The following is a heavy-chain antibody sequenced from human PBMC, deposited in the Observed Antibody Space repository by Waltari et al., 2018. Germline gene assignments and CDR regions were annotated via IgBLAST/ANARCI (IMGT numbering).Heavy chain of an antibody. Sequence: QVQLVQSGAEVKKPGASVKVSCKASGYTFTSYYMPWVRQAPGQGLEWMGIINPSGGSTSYAQKFQGRVTMTRDTSTSTVYMELSSLRSEDTAVYYCARTILRGYYGMDVWGQGTTVTVSS. J-gene: IGHJ6*02. V-gene: IGHV1-46*01. CDR3: ARTILRGYYGMDV. CDR2: INPSGGST. CDR1: GYTFTSYY. D-gene: IGHD3-9*01.